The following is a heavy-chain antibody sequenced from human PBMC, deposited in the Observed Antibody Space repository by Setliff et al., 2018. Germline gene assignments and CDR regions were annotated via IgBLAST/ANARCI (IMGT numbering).Heavy chain of an antibody. V-gene: IGHV4-59*08. CDR2: IFYNGAT. CDR3: ARRGMSSSWFQGYFDY. CDR1: VVSFKSHY. Sequence: SETLSLTCSVSVVSFKSHYWSWIRQSPGKGLEWIGYIFYNGATDYNPSFKSRVTMSVDASQNQFSLKLSSVTAADTAVYYCARRGMSSSWFQGYFDYWGQGTLVTVSS. D-gene: IGHD6-13*01. J-gene: IGHJ4*02.